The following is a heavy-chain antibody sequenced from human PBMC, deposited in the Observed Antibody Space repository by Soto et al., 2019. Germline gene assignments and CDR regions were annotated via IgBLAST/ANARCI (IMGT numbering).Heavy chain of an antibody. V-gene: IGHV4-59*01. CDR2: IYYSGST. CDR1: GGSISSYY. Sequence: SETLSLTCTVSGGSISSYYWSWIRQPPGKGLEWIGYIYYSGSTNYNPSLKSRVTISVDTSKNQFSLKLSSVTAADTAVYYCARVKGIAVAGRVYYYGMDVWGQGTTVTVSS. CDR3: ARVKGIAVAGRVYYYGMDV. J-gene: IGHJ6*02. D-gene: IGHD6-19*01.